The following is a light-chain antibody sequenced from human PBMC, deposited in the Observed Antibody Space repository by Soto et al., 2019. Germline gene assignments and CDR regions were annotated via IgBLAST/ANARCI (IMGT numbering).Light chain of an antibody. CDR1: TNDVGGFNY. Sequence: QSALTQPPSASGSAGQSVTISCTGPTNDVGGFNYVSWYQQHPGRVPKLIIYEVDKRPSGVPDRFSGSKSGNTASLTVSGLQADDEADYYCPSYAGNSNYVFGTGTKATVL. CDR2: EVD. J-gene: IGLJ1*01. CDR3: PSYAGNSNYV. V-gene: IGLV2-8*01.